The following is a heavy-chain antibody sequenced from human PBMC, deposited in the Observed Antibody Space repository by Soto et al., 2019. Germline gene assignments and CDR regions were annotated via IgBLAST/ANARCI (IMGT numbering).Heavy chain of an antibody. V-gene: IGHV3-23*01. D-gene: IGHD1-26*01. CDR3: AKMTPYGGNYRYAFDV. CDR1: GFTFNNFA. J-gene: IGHJ3*01. CDR2: VTGRSRNT. Sequence: EMQLLKSGGGLQQPGGTLRLSCAASGFTFNNFAMGWVRQAPGKGLAWISAVTGRSRNTYYAASVKGRFTISRNNFENTVYLQMDGLRVEDMAVYYCAKMTPYGGNYRYAFDVWGRGTMVTVAS.